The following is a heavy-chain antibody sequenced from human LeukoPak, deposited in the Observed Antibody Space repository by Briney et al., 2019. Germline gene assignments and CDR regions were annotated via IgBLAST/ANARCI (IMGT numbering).Heavy chain of an antibody. CDR3: ARVSYDFWSGYYFDY. Sequence: GGSLRLSCAASGFTFSSYWMSWVRQAPGKGLEWVANIKQDGSEKYYVDSVKGRFTISRDNAKNSLYLQMNSLRAEDTAVYYCARVSYDFWSGYYFDYWGQGTLVTASS. J-gene: IGHJ4*02. CDR1: GFTFSSYW. D-gene: IGHD3-3*01. V-gene: IGHV3-7*01. CDR2: IKQDGSEK.